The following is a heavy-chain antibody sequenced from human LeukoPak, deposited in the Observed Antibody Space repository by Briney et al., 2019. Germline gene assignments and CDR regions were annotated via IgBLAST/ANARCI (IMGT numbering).Heavy chain of an antibody. V-gene: IGHV4-39*01. CDR2: IYYSGST. J-gene: IGHJ4*02. Sequence: SETLSLTCTVAGRSIGSSSYYWGWIRQPPGKGLEWFGSIYYSGSTYYNPSLKSRVTISVDTSKNQFSLRLSSVTAADTAVYYCAETGTTGVYWGQGTLVTVS. CDR1: GRSIGSSSYY. CDR3: AETGTTGVY. D-gene: IGHD1-7*01.